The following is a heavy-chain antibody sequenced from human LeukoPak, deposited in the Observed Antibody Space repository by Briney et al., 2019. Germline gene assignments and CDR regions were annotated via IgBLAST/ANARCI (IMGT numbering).Heavy chain of an antibody. CDR1: GGSISSYY. Sequence: NTSETLSLTCSVSGGSISSYYWGWIRQPPGKGLEWIGSIYYSGSTYYNPSLKSRVTISVDTSKNQFSLKLSSVTAADTAVYYCARDSGVGATGFDYWGQGTLVTVSS. D-gene: IGHD1-26*01. CDR2: IYYSGST. CDR3: ARDSGVGATGFDY. J-gene: IGHJ4*02. V-gene: IGHV4-39*07.